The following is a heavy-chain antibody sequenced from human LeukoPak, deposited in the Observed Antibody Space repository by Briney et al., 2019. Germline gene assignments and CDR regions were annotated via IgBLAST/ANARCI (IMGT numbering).Heavy chain of an antibody. CDR1: GYSFTNYW. CDR2: IDPSDSYT. Sequence: GESLKIPCKGSGYSFTNYWISWVRQMPGKGLEWMGRIDPSDSYTNYSPSFQGHVTISTDKSISTAYLQWSSLKASDTAMYYCARDDSSGYDYWGQGTLVTVSS. J-gene: IGHJ4*02. V-gene: IGHV5-10-1*01. D-gene: IGHD3-22*01. CDR3: ARDDSSGYDY.